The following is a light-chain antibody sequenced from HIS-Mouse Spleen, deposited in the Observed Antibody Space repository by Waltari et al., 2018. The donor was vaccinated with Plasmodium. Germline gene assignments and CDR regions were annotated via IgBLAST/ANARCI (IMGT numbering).Light chain of an antibody. CDR3: QQLNSYPLT. CDR1: QGISSY. V-gene: IGKV1-9*01. CDR2: AAS. Sequence: DIQLTQSPSFLSASVGDRVTITCRASQGISSYLSWYQQKPGKAPKLLIDAASTLQSGVPSRFSGSGSGTEFTLTISSLQPEDFATYYCQQLNSYPLTCGGGTKVEIK. J-gene: IGKJ4*01.